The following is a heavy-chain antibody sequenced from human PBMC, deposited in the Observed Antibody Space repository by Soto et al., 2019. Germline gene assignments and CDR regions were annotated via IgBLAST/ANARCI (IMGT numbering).Heavy chain of an antibody. CDR2: ISSSTSYI. CDR3: SRVVAYYDPYYYFGMDV. D-gene: IGHD3-22*01. V-gene: IGHV3-21*01. J-gene: IGHJ6*02. CDR1: GFTFSSYS. Sequence: EVQLVESGGGLVKPGGSLRLSCAASGFTFSSYSMNWVRQAPGKGLEWVSSISSSTSYIYYADSVKGRFTISRDNAKNSLYLQINSLRAEDTAVYYCSRVVAYYDPYYYFGMDVWGQGTTVTVSS.